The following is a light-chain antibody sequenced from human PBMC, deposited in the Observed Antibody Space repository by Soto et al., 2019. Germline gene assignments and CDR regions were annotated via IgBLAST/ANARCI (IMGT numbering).Light chain of an antibody. Sequence: TVLTQSPGTLSLSPGDRATLSCRASQGVNNNYLAWYQQIPGQSPRLLIYGASNRPTGIPDRFSGSGSGTDFTLTISRLETEDFAVYYCQQYGDSRYSFGQGTKLEIK. V-gene: IGKV3-20*01. CDR3: QQYGDSRYS. CDR2: GAS. CDR1: QGVNNNY. J-gene: IGKJ2*01.